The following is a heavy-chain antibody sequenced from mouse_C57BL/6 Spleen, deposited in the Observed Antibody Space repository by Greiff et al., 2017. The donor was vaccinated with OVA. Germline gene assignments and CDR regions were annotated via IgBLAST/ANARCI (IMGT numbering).Heavy chain of an antibody. CDR1: GYSFTDYN. Sequence: EVQLQQSGPELVKPGASVKISCKASGYSFTDYNMNWVKQSNGKSLEWIGVINPNYGTTSYNQKFKGKATLTVDQSSSTAYMKLNSLTLEDSAVDDSARENYYDGYWYFDVWGTGTTVTVSS. CDR3: ARENYYDGYWYFDV. CDR2: INPNYGTT. J-gene: IGHJ1*03. D-gene: IGHD1-1*01. V-gene: IGHV1-39*01.